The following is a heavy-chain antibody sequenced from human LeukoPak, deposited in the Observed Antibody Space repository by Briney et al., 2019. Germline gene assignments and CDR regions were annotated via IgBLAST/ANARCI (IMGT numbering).Heavy chain of an antibody. D-gene: IGHD1-26*01. V-gene: IGHV3-48*03. CDR2: ISSTGGDI. J-gene: IGHJ4*02. CDR3: ARDLPTGTYRAYFDN. CDR1: GFIFSNYE. Sequence: PGGPLRLSCAGAGFIFSNYEMNWVRQAPGKGLEWVSYISSTGGDIYYADSVKGRFTISRDNAEKSVYLQMNSLRAEDTAVYYCARDLPTGTYRAYFDNWGQGTLVTVSS.